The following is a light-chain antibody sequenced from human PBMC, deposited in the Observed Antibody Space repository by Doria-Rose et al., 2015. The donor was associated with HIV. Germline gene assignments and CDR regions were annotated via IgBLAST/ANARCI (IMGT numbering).Light chain of an antibody. V-gene: IGKV3-20*01. CDR1: QSVSSNY. CDR3: QQYGSSPLT. J-gene: IGKJ3*01. CDR2: GAS. Sequence: EIVLTQFPGTLSLSPGERATLSCRASQSVSSNYLAWYQQKPGQAPRLLIYGASSRATGIPDRFSGSGSGTDFTLTISRLEPEDFAVYYCQQYGSSPLTFGPGTKVDIK.